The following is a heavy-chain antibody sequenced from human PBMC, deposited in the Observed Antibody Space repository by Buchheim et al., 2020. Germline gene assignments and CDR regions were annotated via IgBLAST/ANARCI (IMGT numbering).Heavy chain of an antibody. CDR2: INHSGST. V-gene: IGHV4-34*01. Sequence: QVQLQQWGAGLLKPSETLSLTCAVYGGSFSGYYWSWIRQPPGKGLEWIGEINHSGSTNYNPSLKSRVTISVDTSKNQFSLRQTAVTAADTAVYYCARGYCGGDCYNDYWGQGTL. D-gene: IGHD2-21*02. J-gene: IGHJ4*02. CDR3: ARGYCGGDCYNDY. CDR1: GGSFSGYY.